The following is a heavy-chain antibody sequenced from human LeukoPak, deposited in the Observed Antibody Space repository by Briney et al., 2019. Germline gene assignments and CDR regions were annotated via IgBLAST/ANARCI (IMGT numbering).Heavy chain of an antibody. J-gene: IGHJ3*02. V-gene: IGHV1-2*02. CDR1: GYTFTSYD. D-gene: IGHD3-22*01. CDR3: ARTGDSSGYYYEDAFDI. Sequence: ASVKVSCKASGYTFTSYDINWVRQAPGQGLEWMGWINPNSGGTNYAQKFQGRVTMTRDTSISTAYMELSRLRSDDTAVYYCARTGDSSGYYYEDAFDIWGQGTMVTVSS. CDR2: INPNSGGT.